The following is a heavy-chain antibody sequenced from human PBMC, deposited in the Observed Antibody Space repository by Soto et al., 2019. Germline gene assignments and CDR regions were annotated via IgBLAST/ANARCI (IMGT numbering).Heavy chain of an antibody. V-gene: IGHV3-73*02. CDR2: IRSKANSYAT. CDR3: GGPPYYGSGSYEGY. Sequence: EVQLVESGGGLVQPGGSLKLSCAASGFSFSGSAMHWVRQASGKGLEWVGRIRSKANSYATAYAASVKGRFTISRDDSKTTAYLQMGSVKIEDTAVYYCGGPPYYGSGSYEGYWGQGALVIVSS. D-gene: IGHD3-10*01. CDR1: GFSFSGSA. J-gene: IGHJ4*02.